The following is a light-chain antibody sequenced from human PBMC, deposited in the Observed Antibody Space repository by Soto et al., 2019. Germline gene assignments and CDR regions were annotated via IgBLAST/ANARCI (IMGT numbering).Light chain of an antibody. CDR2: GAS. V-gene: IGKV3-15*01. CDR1: QSVSDSH. J-gene: IGKJ4*01. CDR3: QQYTDWPPLT. Sequence: EIVLTQSPGTLSLSPGERATLSCRASQSVSDSHLAWYHQKPGQTPRLLIYGASTRASGIPPRFSGSGSGTEFTLTISSLQSEDFAVYYCQQYTDWPPLTFGGGTKVEIK.